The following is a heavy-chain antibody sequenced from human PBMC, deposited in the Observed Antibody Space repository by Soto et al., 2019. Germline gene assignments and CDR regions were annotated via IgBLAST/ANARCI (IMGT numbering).Heavy chain of an antibody. Sequence: QVQLVQSGAEVKKPGASVKVSCKASGYTFTSYYMHWVRQAPGQGLEWKGIINLSGGSITYAQKFQGRVTMTRDTSTSTVYMERSSLRSEETAVYYCARSACSGGSCYKAHFDYWGQGTLVTVSS. CDR1: GYTFTSYY. CDR3: ARSACSGGSCYKAHFDY. J-gene: IGHJ4*02. V-gene: IGHV1-46*01. D-gene: IGHD2-15*01. CDR2: INLSGGSI.